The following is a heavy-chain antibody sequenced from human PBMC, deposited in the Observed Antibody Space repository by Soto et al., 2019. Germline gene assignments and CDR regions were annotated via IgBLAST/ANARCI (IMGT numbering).Heavy chain of an antibody. CDR2: INPNSGGT. J-gene: IGHJ6*02. CDR1: GYTFTVYY. Sequence: ASVKVSCKASGYTFTVYYMHWVRQAPGQGLEWMGWINPNSGGTNYAQKFQGWVTMTRDTSISTAYMELSRLRSDDTAVYYCARVAARHYGMDVWGQGTTVTVSS. CDR3: ARVAARHYGMDV. D-gene: IGHD6-6*01. V-gene: IGHV1-2*04.